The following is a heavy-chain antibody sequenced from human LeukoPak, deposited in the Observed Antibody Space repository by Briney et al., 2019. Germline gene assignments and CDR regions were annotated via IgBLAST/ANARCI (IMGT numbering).Heavy chain of an antibody. D-gene: IGHD2-21*01. CDR1: GGSISGYY. Sequence: SETLSLTCTVSGGSISGYYWNWIRQPAGKGLEWIGRIYTSGSTNYNSSLKGRVTMSVDTSKNQFSLNLSSVTAADTAVYYCAKLYSWNNVFDPWGQGTLVTVSS. J-gene: IGHJ5*02. V-gene: IGHV4-4*07. CDR3: AKLYSWNNVFDP. CDR2: IYTSGST.